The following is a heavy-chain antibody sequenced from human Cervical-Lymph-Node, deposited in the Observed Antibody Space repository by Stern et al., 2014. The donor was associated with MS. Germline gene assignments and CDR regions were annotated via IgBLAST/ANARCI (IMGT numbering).Heavy chain of an antibody. CDR3: ARTVCSGGSCYTVPFDY. CDR1: GYSFASYW. Sequence: EVQLVQSGAEVKKPGESLKLSCKGSGYSFASYWIGWVRQMPGKGLEWMGIIYPADSETRYSPSFQGQVTISADKSNSPAYLQWSSLKASDTAMYYCARTVCSGGSCYTVPFDYWGQGTLVTVSS. J-gene: IGHJ4*02. D-gene: IGHD2-15*01. V-gene: IGHV5-51*01. CDR2: IYPADSET.